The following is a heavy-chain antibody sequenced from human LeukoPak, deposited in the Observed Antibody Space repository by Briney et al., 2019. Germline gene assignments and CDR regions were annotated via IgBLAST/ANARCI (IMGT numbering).Heavy chain of an antibody. J-gene: IGHJ4*02. D-gene: IGHD4-23*01. V-gene: IGHV1-18*01. CDR2: ISAYNGNT. CDR1: GYTFSIYG. CDR3: ARQGYSGHSQGAADY. Sequence: GASVRVSCKASGYTFSIYGFSWVRQAPGQGLEWMGWISAYNGNTNYAQKFQSRVTMTTDTSTSTAHMELRSLRSDDTAVYYCARQGYSGHSQGAADYWGQGTLVTVSS.